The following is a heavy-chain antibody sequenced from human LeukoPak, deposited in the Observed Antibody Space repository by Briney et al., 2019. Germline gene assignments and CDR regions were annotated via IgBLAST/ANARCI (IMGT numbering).Heavy chain of an antibody. CDR2: MNTNSGNT. J-gene: IGHJ4*02. CDR3: ARSLYSSFDY. V-gene: IGHV1-8*01. Sequence: ASVKVSCKASGYTFTSYDINWMRQATGQGLEWMGWMNTNSGNTDYAQKFQGRVTMTRNTSITTASMELSSLRSEDTAVYYCARSLYSSFDYWGQGTLVTVSS. D-gene: IGHD1-26*01. CDR1: GYTFTSYD.